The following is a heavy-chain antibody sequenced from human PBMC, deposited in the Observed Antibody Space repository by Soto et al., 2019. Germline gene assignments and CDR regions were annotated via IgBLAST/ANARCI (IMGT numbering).Heavy chain of an antibody. CDR1: GGTFSSYA. CDR3: ARDEYYYDSSGSTPTAFDI. J-gene: IGHJ3*02. CDR2: IIPIFGTA. D-gene: IGHD3-22*01. V-gene: IGHV1-69*13. Sequence: SVKVSCKASGGTFSSYAISWVRQAPGQGLEWMGGIIPIFGTANYAQKFQGRVTITADESTSTAYMELSSLRPEDTAVYYCARDEYYYDSSGSTPTAFDIWGQGTMVTVSS.